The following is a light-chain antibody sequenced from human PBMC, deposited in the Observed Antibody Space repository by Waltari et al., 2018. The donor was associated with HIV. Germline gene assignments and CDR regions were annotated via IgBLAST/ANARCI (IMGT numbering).Light chain of an antibody. V-gene: IGLV1-51*01. Sequence: QSVLTQPPSVSAAPGQKVTIPCSGSSSNIGNNFVSWYQPLPGTAPKLLIYDNNKRPSGIPDRFSGSKSGTSATLGITGLQTGDEADYYCGTWDSSLSVWVFGGGTNLTVL. CDR2: DNN. J-gene: IGLJ3*02. CDR3: GTWDSSLSVWV. CDR1: SSNIGNNF.